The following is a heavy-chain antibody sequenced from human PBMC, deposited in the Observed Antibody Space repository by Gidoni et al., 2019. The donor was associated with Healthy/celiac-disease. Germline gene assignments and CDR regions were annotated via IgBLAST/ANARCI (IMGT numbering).Heavy chain of an antibody. Sequence: QVQLQESGPGLVKPSETLSLTCPVSGGSISSYYWSWIRQPPGKGLEWIGYIYYSGSTNYNPSLKSRVTISVDTSKNQFSLKLSSVTAADTAVYYCARYSIGQQLNGWFDPWGQGTLVTVSS. J-gene: IGHJ5*02. D-gene: IGHD6-13*01. CDR3: ARYSIGQQLNGWFDP. CDR2: IYYSGST. CDR1: GGSISSYY. V-gene: IGHV4-59*01.